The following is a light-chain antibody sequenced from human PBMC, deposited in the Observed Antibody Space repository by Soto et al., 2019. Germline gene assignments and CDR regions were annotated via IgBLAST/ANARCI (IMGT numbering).Light chain of an antibody. CDR3: QLYNSYSET. V-gene: IGKV1-5*03. J-gene: IGKJ1*01. CDR2: KAS. Sequence: DIQMTQSPSTLSASVGDRVTITCRASQSISNWLAWYQQKPGKAPKLLIYKASSIKSGVPSRFSGSGSGTEFTPTISSLQPDDFATYYCQLYNSYSETFGQGTKVEI. CDR1: QSISNW.